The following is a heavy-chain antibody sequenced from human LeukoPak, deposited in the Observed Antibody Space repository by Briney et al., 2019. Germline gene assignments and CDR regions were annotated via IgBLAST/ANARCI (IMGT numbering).Heavy chain of an antibody. Sequence: GGSLRLSCAASGFTFANRMNWARQAPGKGLEWVSAISGSGGSTYYADSVKGRFTISRDNSKNTLYLQMNSLRAEDTAVYYCANRNDFWSGYSVWGQGTLVTVSS. CDR3: ANRNDFWSGYSV. J-gene: IGHJ4*02. CDR2: ISGSGGST. V-gene: IGHV3-23*01. CDR1: GFTFANR. D-gene: IGHD3-3*01.